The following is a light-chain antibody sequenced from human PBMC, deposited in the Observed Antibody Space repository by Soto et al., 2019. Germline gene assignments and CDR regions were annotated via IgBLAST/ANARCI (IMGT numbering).Light chain of an antibody. CDR3: QKYSSVPV. Sequence: DIQMTQSPTSLSASVGDRVTITCRASQGIRNFVAGYQQKPGKAPKLLIYAASTLQSGVPSRFSGSGSGTDFNLTSNSLQPEDVATYSCQKYSSVPVFGPGTKVEIK. CDR2: AAS. CDR1: QGIRNF. V-gene: IGKV1-27*01. J-gene: IGKJ3*01.